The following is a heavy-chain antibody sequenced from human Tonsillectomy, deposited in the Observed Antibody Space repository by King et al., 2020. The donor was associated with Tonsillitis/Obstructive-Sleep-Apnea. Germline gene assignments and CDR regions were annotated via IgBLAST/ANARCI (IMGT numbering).Heavy chain of an antibody. Sequence: VQLVESGGDLVKPGGSLRLSCAASGFIFSDYYMNWIRQAPGKGLEWVSYISSSRIYTNYADSVKGRFTISRDNADKSLYLQMNSLRADDTAVYYCARGLGGSSSGSGQDAFDLWGQGTLVTVSS. D-gene: IGHD6-6*01. CDR1: GFIFSDYY. CDR2: ISSSRIYT. V-gene: IGHV3-11*05. J-gene: IGHJ3*01. CDR3: ARGLGGSSSGSGQDAFDL.